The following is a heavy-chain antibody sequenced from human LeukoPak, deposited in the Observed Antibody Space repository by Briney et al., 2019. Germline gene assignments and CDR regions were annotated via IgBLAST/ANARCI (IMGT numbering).Heavy chain of an antibody. Sequence: GGALRLSCAASGFTFSDHYMHWVRQAPGKGLEWVAVIWYDGSNKYYADSVKGRFTISRDNSKNTLYLQMNSLRAEDTAVYYCARDHSSGWYSDYFDYWGQGTLVTVSS. D-gene: IGHD6-19*01. J-gene: IGHJ4*02. CDR3: ARDHSSGWYSDYFDY. V-gene: IGHV3-33*08. CDR1: GFTFSDHY. CDR2: IWYDGSNK.